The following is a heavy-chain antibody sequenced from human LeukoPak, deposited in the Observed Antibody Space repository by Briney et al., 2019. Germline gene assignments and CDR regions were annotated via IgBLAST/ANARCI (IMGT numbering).Heavy chain of an antibody. CDR1: GFTFSRHG. CDR2: ISYDGSNI. V-gene: IGHV3-30*03. Sequence: PGGSLRLSCAPSGFTFSRHGMHWVRQAPGKGLEWVTTISYDGSNIYYADSVKGRFTISRDNSKSTLFLQMNSLRAEDTAVYYCARGLSQQLTNWFDPWGQGTLVTVSS. D-gene: IGHD6-13*01. CDR3: ARGLSQQLTNWFDP. J-gene: IGHJ5*02.